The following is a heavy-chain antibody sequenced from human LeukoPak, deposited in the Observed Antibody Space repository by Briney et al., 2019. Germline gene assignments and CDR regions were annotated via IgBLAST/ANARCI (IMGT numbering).Heavy chain of an antibody. V-gene: IGHV4-34*01. Sequence: SETLSLTCAVYGGSFSGYYWSWIRQPPGKGLEWIGEINHSGSTNYNPSLKSRVTISVDTSKNQFSLKLSSVTAADTAVYYCARGRPVDSSGSHLGYCGQGTLVTVSS. CDR1: GGSFSGYY. CDR3: ARGRPVDSSGSHLGY. D-gene: IGHD3-22*01. J-gene: IGHJ4*02. CDR2: INHSGST.